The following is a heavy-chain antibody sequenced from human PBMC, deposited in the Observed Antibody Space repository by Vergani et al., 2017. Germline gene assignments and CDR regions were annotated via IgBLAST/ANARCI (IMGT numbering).Heavy chain of an antibody. CDR1: GFTFSSYG. Sequence: QVQLVESGGGVVQPGRSLRLSCAASGFTFSSYGMHWVRQAPGKGLEWVAVIWYDGSNKYYADSVKGRFTISRDNSKNTLYLQMNSLRAEDTAVYYCARSGGYSSVYYFDYWGQESLVTVSS. CDR3: ARSGGYSSVYYFDY. V-gene: IGHV3-33*01. D-gene: IGHD5-18*01. CDR2: IWYDGSNK. J-gene: IGHJ4*02.